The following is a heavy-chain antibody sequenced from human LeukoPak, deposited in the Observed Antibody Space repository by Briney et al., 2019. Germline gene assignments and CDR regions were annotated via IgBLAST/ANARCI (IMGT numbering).Heavy chain of an antibody. CDR2: ISSNSSYI. Sequence: GGSLRLSCVASGFTFRTYSMNWVRQAPGKGLEWVSSISSNSSYIYYAPSLKGRFTISRDNARNSVFLQMNNLRVDDTAVYYCASPRYCSGGTCYGWAYWGQGTLVTVSS. D-gene: IGHD2-15*01. CDR1: GFTFRTYS. J-gene: IGHJ4*02. CDR3: ASPRYCSGGTCYGWAY. V-gene: IGHV3-21*01.